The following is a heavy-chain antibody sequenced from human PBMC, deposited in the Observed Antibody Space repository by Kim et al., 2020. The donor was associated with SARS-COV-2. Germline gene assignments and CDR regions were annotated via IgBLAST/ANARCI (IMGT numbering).Heavy chain of an antibody. D-gene: IGHD5-18*01. Sequence: GGSLRLSCAASGFTFSSYEMNWVRQAPGKGLEWVSYISSSGSTIYYADSVKGRFTISRDNAKNSLYLQMNSLRAEDTAVYYCARDRRGYSYGYRPGVLDYWGQGTLVTVSS. V-gene: IGHV3-48*03. J-gene: IGHJ4*02. CDR3: ARDRRGYSYGYRPGVLDY. CDR2: ISSSGSTI. CDR1: GFTFSSYE.